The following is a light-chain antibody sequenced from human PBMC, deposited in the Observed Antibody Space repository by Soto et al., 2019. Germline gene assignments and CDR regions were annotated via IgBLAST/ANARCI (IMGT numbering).Light chain of an antibody. CDR1: HTIISW. V-gene: IGKV1-5*03. CDR3: QHYNSYSEA. Sequence: DLQITQSPSTLSGSLGDRVTITCRAIHTIISWLAWYQQKPGKAPKPLIYKASTLKSGVPSRFSGSGSGTEFTLTISSLQPDDFATYYCQHYNSYSEAFGQGTKVAIK. J-gene: IGKJ1*01. CDR2: KAS.